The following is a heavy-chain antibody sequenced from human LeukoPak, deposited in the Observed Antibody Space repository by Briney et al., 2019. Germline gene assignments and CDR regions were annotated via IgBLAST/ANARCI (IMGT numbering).Heavy chain of an antibody. CDR2: IYYSGST. Sequence: SETLSLTCSVSGGSISSSSYYWGWIRQPPGKGLEWIGSIYYSGSTYYNPSLKSRVTISVDTSKNQFSLKLSSVTAADTAVYYCARHSTGTYDAFDIWGQGTMVTVSS. J-gene: IGHJ3*02. CDR1: GGSISSSSYY. CDR3: ARHSTGTYDAFDI. V-gene: IGHV4-39*01. D-gene: IGHD1-14*01.